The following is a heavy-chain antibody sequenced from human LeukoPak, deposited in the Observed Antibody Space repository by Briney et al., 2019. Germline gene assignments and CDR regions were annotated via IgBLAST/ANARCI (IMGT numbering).Heavy chain of an antibody. CDR2: IYTSGST. CDR3: AREWGGFDAFDI. Sequence: SETLSLTCTVSGGSISSGSYYWSWIRQPAGKGLEWIGRIYTSGSTNYNPSLKSRVTISVDTSKNQFSLKLSSVTAADTAVYYCAREWGGFDAFDIWGQGTMVTVSS. V-gene: IGHV4-61*02. CDR1: GGSISSGSYY. J-gene: IGHJ3*02. D-gene: IGHD3-3*01.